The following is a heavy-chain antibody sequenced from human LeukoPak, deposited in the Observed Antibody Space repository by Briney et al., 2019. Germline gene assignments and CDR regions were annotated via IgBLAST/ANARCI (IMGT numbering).Heavy chain of an antibody. CDR2: IIPILGIA. CDR3: ASLTPLSRDGYTEGAY. J-gene: IGHJ4*02. D-gene: IGHD5-12*01. Sequence: ASVKVSCKASGGTFSSYAISWVRQAPGQGLEWMGRIIPILGIANYAQKFQGRVTITADKSTSTAYMELSSLRSEDTAVYYCASLTPLSRDGYTEGAYWGQGTLVTVSS. CDR1: GGTFSSYA. V-gene: IGHV1-69*04.